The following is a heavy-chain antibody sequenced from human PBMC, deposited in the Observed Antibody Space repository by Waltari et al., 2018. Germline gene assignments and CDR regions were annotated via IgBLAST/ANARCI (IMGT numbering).Heavy chain of an antibody. D-gene: IGHD2-15*01. CDR1: GGSISSGGYS. CDR3: ARVEAVEVYFDY. Sequence: QLQLQESGSGLVKPSQTLSLTCAVSGGSISSGGYSWSWIRQPPGKGLEWIGYIYHSVSTYYNPSLKSRVTISVDSSKNQFSLKLSSVTAADTAVYYCARVEAVEVYFDYWGQGTLVTVSS. J-gene: IGHJ4*02. V-gene: IGHV4-30-2*01. CDR2: IYHSVST.